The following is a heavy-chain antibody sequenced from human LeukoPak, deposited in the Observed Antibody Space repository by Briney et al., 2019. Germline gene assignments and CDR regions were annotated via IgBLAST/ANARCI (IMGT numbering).Heavy chain of an antibody. CDR1: GDSVSNNRAS. D-gene: IGHD1-26*01. J-gene: IGHJ4*02. V-gene: IGHV6-1*01. Sequence: SQTLSLTCAISGDSVSNNRASWGWIRQSPSRGLEWLGRTYYRSQWFDDYAPSLRSRITINPDTSKNQFSLQLTSVTPEDTAVYYCVRIRGLGLFDYWGQGILVIVSS. CDR2: TYYRSQWFD. CDR3: VRIRGLGLFDY.